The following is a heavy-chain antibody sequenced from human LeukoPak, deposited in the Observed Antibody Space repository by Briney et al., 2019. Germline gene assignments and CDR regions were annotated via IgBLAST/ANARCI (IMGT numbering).Heavy chain of an antibody. CDR2: NYSSGNT. CDR1: GFTVSSNY. J-gene: IGHJ4*02. Sequence: GGSLRLSCAASGFTVSSNYMSWVRQAPGKGLEWVSVNYSSGNTYYADSVKDRFTISRDNSKNTMYLQMNSLRTEDTAVFYCARRRSSSWGIDYWGQGTLVTVSS. CDR3: ARRRSSSWGIDY. V-gene: IGHV3-66*02. D-gene: IGHD6-13*01.